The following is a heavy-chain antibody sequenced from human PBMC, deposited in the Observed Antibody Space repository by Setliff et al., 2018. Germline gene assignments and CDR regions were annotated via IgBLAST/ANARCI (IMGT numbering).Heavy chain of an antibody. V-gene: IGHV4-39*07. CDR1: GGPISSSSYY. J-gene: IGHJ4*02. CDR3: ARSGDYIWGSYRPYYFDH. Sequence: SETLSLTCIASGGPISSSSYYWGWIRQPPGKGLEWIGSIDYSGTIYYNPSLKSRVTISVDTSKNQVSLKLSSVTAADTAVYYCARSGDYIWGSYRPYYFDHWGQGTLVTVSS. D-gene: IGHD3-16*02. CDR2: IDYSGTI.